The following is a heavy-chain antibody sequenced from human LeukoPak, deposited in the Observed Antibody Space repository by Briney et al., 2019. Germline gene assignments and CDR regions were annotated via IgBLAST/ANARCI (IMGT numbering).Heavy chain of an antibody. Sequence: SETLSLTCTVSGGSISSYYWSWIRQPPGKGLEWIGYIYYSGNTNYNPSLKSRVTISVDTSKNQISLKLTSVTAADTAVYYCASLTTVRGSGYWGQGTLVTVSS. CDR1: GGSISSYY. D-gene: IGHD3-10*01. CDR3: ASLTTVRGSGY. CDR2: IYYSGNT. J-gene: IGHJ4*02. V-gene: IGHV4-59*08.